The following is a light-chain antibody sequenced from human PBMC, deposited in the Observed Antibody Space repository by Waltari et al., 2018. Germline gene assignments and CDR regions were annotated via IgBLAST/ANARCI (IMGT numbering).Light chain of an antibody. CDR3: QTWDSNVI. J-gene: IGLJ2*01. Sequence: SYDLTQPPSVSVAPGQPATITGSGDTLGAKCVSWSQLRPGQSPVLVIYQDVKRPTDIPELFSGSISGDTATLTISGTQAMDEADYYCQTWDSNVIFGGGTKLTVL. CDR2: QDV. V-gene: IGLV3-1*01. CDR1: TLGAKC.